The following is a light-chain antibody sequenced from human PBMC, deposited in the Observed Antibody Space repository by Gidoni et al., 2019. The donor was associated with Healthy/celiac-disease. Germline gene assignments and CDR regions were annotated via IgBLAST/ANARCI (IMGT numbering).Light chain of an antibody. V-gene: IGKV1-9*01. CDR3: QQLNSYSYT. CDR2: AAS. CDR1: QGISSY. Sequence: DIQLTQSPSFLSASVGDSVTITCRASQGISSYLAWYQQKPGKAPKLLIYAASTLQSGVPSRFSGSGSGTEFTLTISSLQPEVFATYYCQQLNSYSYTFGQGTKLEIK. J-gene: IGKJ2*01.